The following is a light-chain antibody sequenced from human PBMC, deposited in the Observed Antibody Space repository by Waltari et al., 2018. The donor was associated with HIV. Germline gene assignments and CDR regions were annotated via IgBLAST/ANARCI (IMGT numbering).Light chain of an antibody. CDR2: WAS. V-gene: IGKV4-1*01. CDR3: HQYYRTPFT. Sequence: IVMTKSPDSLAVSLGERATINCKSSKSVLFSSNNKDYLAWYQQKPGQPPNLLIYWASTRVSGVPDRFSGSGSGTDFTLTISSLQAEDVAVYYCHQYYRTPFTFGPGTKVDIK. J-gene: IGKJ3*01. CDR1: KSVLFSSNNKDY.